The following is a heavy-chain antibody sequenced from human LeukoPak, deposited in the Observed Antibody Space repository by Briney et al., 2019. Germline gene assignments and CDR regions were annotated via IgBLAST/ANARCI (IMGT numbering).Heavy chain of an antibody. CDR2: ISESGSGT. J-gene: IGHJ4*02. CDR1: GFTVSSNY. V-gene: IGHV3-23*01. CDR3: AKDIAQGYTFGSIEQDY. D-gene: IGHD5-18*01. Sequence: GGSLRLSCAASGFTVSSNYMSWVRQAPGKGLEWVSAISESGSGTYYADSVKGRFTISRDNSKDTLSLQMSSLRAEDTAVYYCAKDIAQGYTFGSIEQDYWGQGTLVTVSS.